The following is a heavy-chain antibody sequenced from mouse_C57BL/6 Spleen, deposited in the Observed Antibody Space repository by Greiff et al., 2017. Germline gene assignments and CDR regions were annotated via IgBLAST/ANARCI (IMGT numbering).Heavy chain of an antibody. D-gene: IGHD1-1*02. CDR3: ARLLVAWFAY. CDR1: GYTFTDYY. J-gene: IGHJ3*01. CDR2: INPNNGGT. V-gene: IGHV1-26*01. Sequence: EVQLQQSGPELVKPGASVKISCKASGYTFTDYYMNWVKQSHGKSLEWIGDINPNNGGTSYNQKFKGKATLTVDKSSSTAYMELRSLTSEDSAVYYCARLLVAWFAYWGQGTLVTVSA.